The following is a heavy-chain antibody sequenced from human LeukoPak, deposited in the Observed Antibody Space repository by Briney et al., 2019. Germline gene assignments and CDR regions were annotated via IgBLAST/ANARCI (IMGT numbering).Heavy chain of an antibody. Sequence: PGGSLRLSCAASGFTFSSYAMHWVRQAPDKGLEWVAVIWYDGSSKYYADSVKGRFTISRDHSKNTLYLQMKSLRAEDTAVYYCARELEIAVAGTLGYWGQGTLVTVSS. V-gene: IGHV3-33*01. CDR1: GFTFSSYA. J-gene: IGHJ4*02. CDR2: IWYDGSSK. D-gene: IGHD6-19*01. CDR3: ARELEIAVAGTLGY.